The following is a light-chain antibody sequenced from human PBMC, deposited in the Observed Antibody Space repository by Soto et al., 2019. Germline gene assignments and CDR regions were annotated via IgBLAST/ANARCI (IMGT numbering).Light chain of an antibody. CDR2: GAS. V-gene: IGKV3-20*01. CDR1: QSVSSSH. CDR3: QQYGTSPTWT. J-gene: IGKJ1*01. Sequence: IVLTQSPGTLSLSPWERATLSCRASQSVSSSHLAWYQQKPGQAPRLLIYGASTRATGIPDRFSGSGSGTDFTLTISRLEPEDFAVYYCQQYGTSPTWTFGQGTKVDIK.